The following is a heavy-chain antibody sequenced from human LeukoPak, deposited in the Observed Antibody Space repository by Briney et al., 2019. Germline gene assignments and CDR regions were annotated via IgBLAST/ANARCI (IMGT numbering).Heavy chain of an antibody. J-gene: IGHJ4*02. CDR2: INHSGST. D-gene: IGHD6-13*01. Sequence: PSETLSLTCTVSGGSISNYYWSWIRQPPGKGLEWIGEINHSGSTNYNPSLKSRVTISVDTSKNQFSLKLSSVTAADTAVYYCAGEQQLYSYYFDYWGQGTLVTVSS. CDR1: GGSISNYY. CDR3: AGEQQLYSYYFDY. V-gene: IGHV4-34*01.